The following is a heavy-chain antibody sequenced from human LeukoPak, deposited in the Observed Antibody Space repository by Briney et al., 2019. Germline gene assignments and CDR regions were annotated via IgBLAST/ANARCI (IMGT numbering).Heavy chain of an antibody. V-gene: IGHV3-48*03. CDR2: ISSSGSTI. CDR1: GFTFSSYE. J-gene: IGHJ4*02. D-gene: IGHD1-26*01. Sequence: GGSLRLSCAASGFTFSSYEMNWVRQAPGKGLEWVSYISSSGSTIYYADSVKGRFTISRDNAKNSLYLQMNSLRAEDTAVYYCAKGEFGGYSRVFFDHWGQGTLVTVSS. CDR3: AKGEFGGYSRVFFDH.